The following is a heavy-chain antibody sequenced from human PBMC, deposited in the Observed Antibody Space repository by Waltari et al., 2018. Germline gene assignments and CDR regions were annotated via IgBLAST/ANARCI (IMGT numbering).Heavy chain of an antibody. CDR3: ARYRGYSYGFDY. D-gene: IGHD5-18*01. J-gene: IGHJ4*02. CDR1: GGSFSGYY. CDR2: INHSGST. Sequence: QVQLQQWGAGLLKPSETLSLTCAVYGGSFSGYYWSWTRQPPGKGLEWIGEINHSGSTNYNPSLKSRVTISVDTSKNQFSLKLSSVTAADTAVYYCARYRGYSYGFDYWGQGTLVTVSS. V-gene: IGHV4-34*01.